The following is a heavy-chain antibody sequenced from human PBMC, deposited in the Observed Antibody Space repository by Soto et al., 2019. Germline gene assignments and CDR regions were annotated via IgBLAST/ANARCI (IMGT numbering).Heavy chain of an antibody. CDR3: ARGATVVLDY. D-gene: IGHD4-17*01. Sequence: SETLSLTCTDTGGSISSYYLSWLRQPPGKGLEWIGYIYYSGSTNYNPALKSRVTISVDTSKNQFSLKLSSVTAADTAVYCCARGATVVLDYWGQGTLVTVSS. CDR1: GGSISSYY. V-gene: IGHV4-59*01. J-gene: IGHJ4*02. CDR2: IYYSGST.